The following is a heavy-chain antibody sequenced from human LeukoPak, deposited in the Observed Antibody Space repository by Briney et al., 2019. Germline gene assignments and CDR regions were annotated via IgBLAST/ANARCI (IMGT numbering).Heavy chain of an antibody. Sequence: GGSLRLSCAASGFTFSSYGMSWVRQAPGKGLEWVSGISGSGGRTYFADPVKGRFTISRDNSKNTLYLQMNSLRAEDTAVYYGAKAGRGGAITLVRGVKGDYYYMDVWGKGTTVTISS. J-gene: IGHJ6*03. V-gene: IGHV3-23*01. D-gene: IGHD3-10*01. CDR1: GFTFSSYG. CDR2: ISGSGGRT. CDR3: AKAGRGGAITLVRGVKGDYYYMDV.